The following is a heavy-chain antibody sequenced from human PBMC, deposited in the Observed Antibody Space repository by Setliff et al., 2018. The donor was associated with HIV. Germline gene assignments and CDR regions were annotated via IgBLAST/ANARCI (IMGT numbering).Heavy chain of an antibody. D-gene: IGHD1-26*01. CDR2: IVVGSGNT. J-gene: IGHJ4*02. CDR3: ARVRTYSDFYYPAPIPSYYFDF. V-gene: IGHV1-58*02. CDR1: GFTFTSSA. Sequence: SVKVSCKASGFTFTSSAMQWVRQARGQRLEWIGWIVVGSGNTNYAQKFQGRVTMTTDTSTSAAYLELRSLRSDDTAIYYCARVRTYSDFYYPAPIPSYYFDFWGQGTLVTVSS.